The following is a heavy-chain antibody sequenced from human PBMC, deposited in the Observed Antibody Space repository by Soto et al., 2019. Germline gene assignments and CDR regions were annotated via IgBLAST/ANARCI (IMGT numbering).Heavy chain of an antibody. D-gene: IGHD2-2*01. CDR1: GGSISSSSYY. Sequence: SETLSLTCTVSGGSISSSSYYWGWIRQPPGKGLEWIGSIYYSGSTYYNPSLKSRVTISVDTSKNQFSLKLSSVTAADTAVYYCATVYQLNKYYYYMDVWGKGTTVTVSS. CDR3: ATVYQLNKYYYYMDV. J-gene: IGHJ6*03. V-gene: IGHV4-39*01. CDR2: IYYSGST.